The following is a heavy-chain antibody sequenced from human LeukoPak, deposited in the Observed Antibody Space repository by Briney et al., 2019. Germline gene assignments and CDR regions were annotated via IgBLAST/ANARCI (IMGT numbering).Heavy chain of an antibody. D-gene: IGHD3-3*01. CDR3: ARYDFNKYFDY. CDR2: IYYSGST. J-gene: IGHJ4*02. CDR1: GRSISPYY. Sequence: SETLSLTCTVSGRSISPYYWSCIRQPPGKVLEWIGYIYYSGSTYYNPSLKSRVTMSVDTSKNQFSLKLTSVTAADTAVYYCARYDFNKYFDYWGQGILVTVSS. V-gene: IGHV4-59*01.